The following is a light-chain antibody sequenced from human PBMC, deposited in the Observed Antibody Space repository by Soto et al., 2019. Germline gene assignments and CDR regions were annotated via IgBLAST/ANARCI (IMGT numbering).Light chain of an antibody. CDR2: DAS. V-gene: IGKV3-11*01. Sequence: ETVMTQSPANLSLSPGERATLSCRASQSVSSYLAWYQQKPGQAPRLLIYDASNRATGIPARFSGSGSGTDFTLTISSLEPEDFAVYYCQQRSNWPPITFGQGTRLEI. CDR1: QSVSSY. CDR3: QQRSNWPPIT. J-gene: IGKJ5*01.